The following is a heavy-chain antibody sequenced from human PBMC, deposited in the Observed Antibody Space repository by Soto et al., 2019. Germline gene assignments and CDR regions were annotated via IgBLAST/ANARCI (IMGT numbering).Heavy chain of an antibody. Sequence: GGSLRLSCAASGFTFSSYAMSWVRQAPGKGLEWVSAISGSGGDNTHYADSVKGRFTITRDNSKNMLYLEMNSLTVEDTAVYYCVRRAQYFDGTGFHAFDIWGQGTRVTVSS. CDR2: ISGSGGDNT. J-gene: IGHJ3*02. CDR3: VRRAQYFDGTGFHAFDI. D-gene: IGHD3-22*01. V-gene: IGHV3-23*01. CDR1: GFTFSSYA.